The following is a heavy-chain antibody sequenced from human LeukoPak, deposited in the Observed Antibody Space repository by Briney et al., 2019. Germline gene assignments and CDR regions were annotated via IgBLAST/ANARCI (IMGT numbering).Heavy chain of an antibody. V-gene: IGHV4-4*07. CDR2: IYTSGNT. J-gene: IGHJ4*02. CDR1: GGSISSYY. D-gene: IGHD3-22*01. CDR3: ARAGRYDSSGMGIFDY. Sequence: PSETLSLTCTVSGGSISSYYRSWIRQPAGKGLEWIGRIYTSGNTNYNPSLKSRVTISVDKSKNQFSLKLSSVAAADTAVYYCARAGRYDSSGMGIFDYWGQGTLVTVSS.